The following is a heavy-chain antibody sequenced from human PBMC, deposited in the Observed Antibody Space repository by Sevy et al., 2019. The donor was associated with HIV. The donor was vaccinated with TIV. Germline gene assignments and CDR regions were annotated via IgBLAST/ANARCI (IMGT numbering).Heavy chain of an antibody. CDR2: ISSSGSTI. CDR3: ARDDPDAWFDP. CDR1: GFTFSDYY. V-gene: IGHV3-11*01. J-gene: IGHJ5*02. Sequence: GGSLRLSCAASGFTFSDYYMSWIRQAPGKGLEWVSYISSSGSTIYYADSVKGRFTISRDNAKNSLYLQMNSLRTEDTAVYYCARDDPDAWFDPWGQGTLVTVSS.